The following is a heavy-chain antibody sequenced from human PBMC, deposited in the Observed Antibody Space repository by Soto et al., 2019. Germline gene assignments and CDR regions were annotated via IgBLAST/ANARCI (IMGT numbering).Heavy chain of an antibody. CDR1: GPTFVAYY. Sequence: QVQMVESGAEVKKPGASVKVSCKTSGPTFVAYYIHWVRQAPGQGLEWMGWIDPRSGGTTYEQQFLGRVTMTRDTSINTAYMELNTLTSDDTALYYCARISVDVPEWGQGTLITVSS. D-gene: IGHD5-12*01. CDR3: ARISVDVPE. J-gene: IGHJ4*02. CDR2: IDPRSGGT. V-gene: IGHV1-2*02.